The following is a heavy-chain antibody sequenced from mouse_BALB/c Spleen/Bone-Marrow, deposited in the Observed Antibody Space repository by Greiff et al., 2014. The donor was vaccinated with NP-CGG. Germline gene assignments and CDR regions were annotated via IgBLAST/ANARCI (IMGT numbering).Heavy chain of an antibody. CDR2: IDPANGNT. CDR1: GFNIKDTY. J-gene: IGHJ4*01. Sequence: VQLKESGAELVKPGASVKLSCTASGFNIKDTYMHWVKQRPEQGLEWIGRIDPANGNTKYDPKFQGKATITADTSSNTAYLQLSSLTSEYTAVYYCARYYYAMDYWGQGTSVTVSS. CDR3: ARYYYAMDY. V-gene: IGHV14-3*02.